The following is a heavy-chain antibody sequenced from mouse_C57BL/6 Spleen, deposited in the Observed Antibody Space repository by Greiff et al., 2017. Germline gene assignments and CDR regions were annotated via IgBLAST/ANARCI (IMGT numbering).Heavy chain of an antibody. CDR3: ARRLRSYYFDY. D-gene: IGHD1-1*01. Sequence: QVQLQQPGAELVMPGASVKLSCKASGYTFTSYWMHWVKQRPGQGLEWIGEIDPSDSYTNYNQKFKGKSTLTVDKSSSTAYMQLSSLTSEDSAVYYCARRLRSYYFDYWGQGTTLTVSS. J-gene: IGHJ2*01. CDR1: GYTFTSYW. V-gene: IGHV1-69*01. CDR2: IDPSDSYT.